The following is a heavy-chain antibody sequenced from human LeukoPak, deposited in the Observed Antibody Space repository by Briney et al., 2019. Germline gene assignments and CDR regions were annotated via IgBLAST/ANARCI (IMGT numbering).Heavy chain of an antibody. J-gene: IGHJ6*03. CDR2: IYVTGST. CDR3: ARLKYYDSTGYSPGYYMDV. Sequence: SETLSLTCTVSGGSIINYYWSWIRQPAGTGLEWVGRIYVTGSTIYNLSLQSRLSMSVDTSKNQFSLRLTSVTAADTAVYYCARLKYYDSTGYSPGYYMDVWGKGITVTVSS. CDR1: GGSIINYY. V-gene: IGHV4-4*07. D-gene: IGHD3-22*01.